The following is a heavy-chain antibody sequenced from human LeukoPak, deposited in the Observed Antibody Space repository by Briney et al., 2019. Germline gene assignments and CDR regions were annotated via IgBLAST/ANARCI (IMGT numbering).Heavy chain of an antibody. J-gene: IGHJ6*03. V-gene: IGHV4-39*01. CDR3: ARQLYVSGSYYAPMDV. D-gene: IGHD3-10*01. Sequence: SETLSLTCSVSGGSISSSSYFWGWIRQPPGKGLEWIASVHYSGSTCYNPSLKSRLTISVDTSKNQFSLKVGSVTAADTAVYFCARQLYVSGSYYAPMDVWGKGTTVTISS. CDR2: VHYSGST. CDR1: GGSISSSSYF.